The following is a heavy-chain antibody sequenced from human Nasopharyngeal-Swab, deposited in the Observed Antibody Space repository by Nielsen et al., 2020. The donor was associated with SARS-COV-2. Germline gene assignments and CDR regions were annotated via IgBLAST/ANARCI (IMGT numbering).Heavy chain of an antibody. Sequence: SVKVSCKASGCTFSSYAISWVRQAPGQGLEWMGGIIPIFGTANYAQKFQGRVTITADESTSTAYMELSSLRSEDTAVYYCARDVPIYGSTPGYMDVWGKGTTVTVSS. V-gene: IGHV1-69*13. J-gene: IGHJ6*03. CDR3: ARDVPIYGSTPGYMDV. CDR2: IIPIFGTA. CDR1: GCTFSSYA. D-gene: IGHD2-2*01.